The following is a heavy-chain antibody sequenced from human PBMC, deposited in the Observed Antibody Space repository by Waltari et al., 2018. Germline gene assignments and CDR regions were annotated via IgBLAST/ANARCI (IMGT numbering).Heavy chain of an antibody. D-gene: IGHD3-9*01. CDR2: IYYSGST. V-gene: IGHV4-39*01. Sequence: QLQLQKSGPGLVKPSETLSLTCTVSGGSISSSSYYWGWIRQPPGKGLEWIGSIYYSGSTYYNPSLKSRVTISVDTSKNQFSLKLSSVTAADTAVYYCASRAGYFDWPRDYWGQGTLVTVSS. CDR1: GGSISSSSYY. CDR3: ASRAGYFDWPRDY. J-gene: IGHJ4*02.